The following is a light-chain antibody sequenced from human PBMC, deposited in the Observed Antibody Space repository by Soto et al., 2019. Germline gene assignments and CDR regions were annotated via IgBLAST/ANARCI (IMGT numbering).Light chain of an antibody. CDR1: QSISSNF. J-gene: IGKJ1*01. CDR2: GAS. Sequence: EIVLTQSPGTLSLSPGEGATLSCRASQSISSNFLAWYQQKRGQAPRLLIHGASNRATGIPDRFSGSGSGTDFTLTSTRLEPEDFAVYYCQQYGGSPPTFGQGTKVEVK. V-gene: IGKV3-20*01. CDR3: QQYGGSPPT.